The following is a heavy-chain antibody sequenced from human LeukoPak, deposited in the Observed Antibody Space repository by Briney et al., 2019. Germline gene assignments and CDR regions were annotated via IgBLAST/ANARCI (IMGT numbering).Heavy chain of an antibody. J-gene: IGHJ4*02. CDR1: GFTFSRYA. D-gene: IGHD4-23*01. CDR3: ASSSLGIYGGNSDFDY. V-gene: IGHV3-21*01. Sequence: GGSLRLSCAASGFTFSRYAMNWVRQAPGKGLEWVSSISISSTYIYYADSLKGRFTMSRDNAKNSLYLQMNSLRAEDTAVYYCASSSLGIYGGNSDFDYWGQGTLVTVSS. CDR2: ISISSTYI.